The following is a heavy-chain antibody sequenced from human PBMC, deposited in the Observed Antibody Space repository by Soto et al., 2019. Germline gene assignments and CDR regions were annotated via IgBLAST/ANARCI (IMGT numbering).Heavy chain of an antibody. J-gene: IGHJ6*03. CDR3: ARSMTTVTSYYYYYMDV. Sequence: PGGSLRLSCAASGFTFSSYAMHWVRQAPGKGLEYVSAISSNGGSTYYANSVKGRFTISRDNSKNTLYLQMGSLRAEDMAVYYCARSMTTVTSYYYYYMDVWGKGTTVTVSS. CDR1: GFTFSSYA. CDR2: ISSNGGST. V-gene: IGHV3-64*01. D-gene: IGHD4-17*01.